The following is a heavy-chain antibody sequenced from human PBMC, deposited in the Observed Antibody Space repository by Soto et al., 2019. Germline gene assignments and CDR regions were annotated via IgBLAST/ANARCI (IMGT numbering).Heavy chain of an antibody. J-gene: IGHJ4*02. Sequence: QVQLVQSGAEVKETGASVKVSCKASGYSFIGYGLSWVRQAPGQGLEWMGWISVYNGKTNYAQTFQDRVTMTPDTSTSTVYMELKSLRSDDTAVYYCARGRRPLIVGRYDTSGYLDYWGQGTLVTVSS. CDR1: GYSFIGYG. CDR3: ARGRRPLIVGRYDTSGYLDY. CDR2: ISVYNGKT. D-gene: IGHD3-22*01. V-gene: IGHV1-18*01.